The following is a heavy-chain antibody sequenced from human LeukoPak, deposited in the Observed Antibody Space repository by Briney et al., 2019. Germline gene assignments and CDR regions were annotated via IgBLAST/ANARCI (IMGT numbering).Heavy chain of an antibody. CDR3: ANGGPFYYGSGSNYYYYYMDV. D-gene: IGHD3-10*01. CDR2: ISYDGSNK. J-gene: IGHJ6*03. CDR1: GFTFSSYG. V-gene: IGHV3-30*18. Sequence: PGRSLRLSCAASGFTFSSYGMHWVRQAPGKGLEWVAVISYDGSNKYYADSVKGRLTISRDNSKNTLYLQMNSLRAEDTAVYYCANGGPFYYGSGSNYYYYYMDVWGKGTTVTISS.